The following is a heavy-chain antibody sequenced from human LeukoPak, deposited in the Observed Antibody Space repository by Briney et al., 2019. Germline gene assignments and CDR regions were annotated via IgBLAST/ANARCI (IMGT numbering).Heavy chain of an antibody. Sequence: GASVKVSCKASGYSFTGYYIHWVRQAPGQGLAWMGWINPNSGGTNYAQKFQGRVTMTRDTSISTAYMELSRLRSDDTAVYYCARDWSYYYDSSGYYVSAFDIWGQGTMVTVSS. CDR1: GYSFTGYY. CDR2: INPNSGGT. D-gene: IGHD3-22*01. CDR3: ARDWSYYYDSSGYYVSAFDI. J-gene: IGHJ3*02. V-gene: IGHV1-2*02.